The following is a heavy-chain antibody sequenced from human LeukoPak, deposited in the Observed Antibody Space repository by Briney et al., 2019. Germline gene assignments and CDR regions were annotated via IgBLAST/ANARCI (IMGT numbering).Heavy chain of an antibody. CDR3: ARWIVVVPAADY. CDR2: IYYSGST. J-gene: IGHJ4*02. Sequence: SETLSLTCTVSGGSISSSSYYWGWIRQPPGKGLEWIGSIYYSGSTYYNPSLESRVTISVDTSKNQFSLKLSSVTAADTAVYYCARWIVVVPAADYWGQGTLVTVSS. CDR1: GGSISSSSYY. D-gene: IGHD2-2*01. V-gene: IGHV4-39*01.